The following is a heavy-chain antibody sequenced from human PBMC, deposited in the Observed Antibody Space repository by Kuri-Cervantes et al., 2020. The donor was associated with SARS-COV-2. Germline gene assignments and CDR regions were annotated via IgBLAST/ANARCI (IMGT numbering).Heavy chain of an antibody. Sequence: GESLEISCAASGFTLSSYWQSWVRQAPGTGLEWVANIKQDGSEKHYVDSVKGRFTISRDSAKNSLYLQMNSLRAEDTAVYYCARDYLDSSGYSSFDYWGQGTLVTVSS. CDR1: GFTLSSYW. CDR3: ARDYLDSSGYSSFDY. V-gene: IGHV3-7*05. CDR2: IKQDGSEK. J-gene: IGHJ4*02. D-gene: IGHD3-22*01.